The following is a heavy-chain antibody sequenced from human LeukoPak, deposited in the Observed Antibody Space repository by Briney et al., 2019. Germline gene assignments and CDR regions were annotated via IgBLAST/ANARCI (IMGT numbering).Heavy chain of an antibody. J-gene: IGHJ4*02. CDR3: ARGGSIDY. Sequence: GGSLRLSCAASGFTFSSYAMHWVRQAPGKGLEWVAVISYDGSNKYYADSVKGRFTISRDNSKNTLYLQMNSLRAEDTAVYYCARGGSIDYWGQGTQVTVSS. CDR1: GFTFSSYA. D-gene: IGHD3-10*01. CDR2: ISYDGSNK. V-gene: IGHV3-30-3*01.